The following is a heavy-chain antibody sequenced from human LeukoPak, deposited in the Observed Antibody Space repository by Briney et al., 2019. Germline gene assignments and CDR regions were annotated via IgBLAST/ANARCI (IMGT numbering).Heavy chain of an antibody. CDR1: GFTFSSHW. D-gene: IGHD6-6*01. CDR2: IKQHGSEE. V-gene: IGHV3-7*01. Sequence: GGSLRLSCAASGFTFSSHWMSWVRQAPGKGLEWVANIKQHGSEEYYVDSVKGRFTISRDNAKNSVYLQMNSLRAEDTAVYYCARRSTSWDYFDYWGQGILVTVSS. CDR3: ARRSTSWDYFDY. J-gene: IGHJ4*02.